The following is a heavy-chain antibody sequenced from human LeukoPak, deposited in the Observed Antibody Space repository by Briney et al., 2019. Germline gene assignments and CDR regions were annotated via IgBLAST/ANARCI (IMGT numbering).Heavy chain of an antibody. CDR3: ARGKRYSSSWRFDP. V-gene: IGHV1-69*04. D-gene: IGHD6-13*01. Sequence: SVKVSCKASGGTFSSYAISWVRQAPGQGLEWMGRIIPILGIANYAQKFQGRVTITADKSTSTAYMELSSLRSEDTAVYYCARGKRYSSSWRFDPWGQGTLVTVSS. CDR2: IIPILGIA. J-gene: IGHJ5*02. CDR1: GGTFSSYA.